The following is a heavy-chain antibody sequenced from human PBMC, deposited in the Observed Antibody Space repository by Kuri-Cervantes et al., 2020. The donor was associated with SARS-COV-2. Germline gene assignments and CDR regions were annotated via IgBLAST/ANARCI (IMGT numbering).Heavy chain of an antibody. CDR1: GGSFSGYY. J-gene: IGHJ5*02. V-gene: IGHV4-34*01. Sequence: SETLSLTCAVYGGSFSGYYWSWIRQPPGKGLEWIGEINRGGSTNYNPSLKSRVTISVDTSKNQFSLKLSSVTAADTAVYYCARGRQFWDIVVVVAARWFDPWGQGTLVTVSS. CDR2: INRGGST. D-gene: IGHD2-15*01. CDR3: ARGRQFWDIVVVVAARWFDP.